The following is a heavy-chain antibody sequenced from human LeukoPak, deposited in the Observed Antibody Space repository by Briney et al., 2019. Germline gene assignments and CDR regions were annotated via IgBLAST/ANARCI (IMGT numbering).Heavy chain of an antibody. Sequence: PGGSLRLSCAASGFTFSSYAMSWVRQAPGKGLEWVSAISGSGGSTYYADSVKGRFTISRDNDKKSLYVQMNSLRAEDTAVYYCAREISSRPYAMDVWGQGTTVTVSS. J-gene: IGHJ6*02. CDR2: ISGSGGST. CDR3: AREISSRPYAMDV. CDR1: GFTFSSYA. V-gene: IGHV3-23*01. D-gene: IGHD6-13*01.